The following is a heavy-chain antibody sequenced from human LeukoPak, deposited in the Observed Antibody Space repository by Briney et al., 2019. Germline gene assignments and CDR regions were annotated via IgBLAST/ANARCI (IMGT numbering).Heavy chain of an antibody. CDR1: GFTFNSYA. D-gene: IGHD3-10*01. V-gene: IGHV3-23*01. J-gene: IGHJ3*02. CDR3: AKFGLAGSGRYHDAFDI. CDR2: ISGSGGST. Sequence: GGSLRLSCAASGFTFNSYAMSWVRQAPGKGLEWVSGISGSGGSTYYADSVKGRSTISRDNSKNTLYLQMNSLRAEDTAVYYCAKFGLAGSGRYHDAFDIWGQGTMVTVSS.